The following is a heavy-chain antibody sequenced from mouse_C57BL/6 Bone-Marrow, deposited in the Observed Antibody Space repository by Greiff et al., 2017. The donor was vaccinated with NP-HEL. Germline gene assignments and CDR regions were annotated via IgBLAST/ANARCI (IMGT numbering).Heavy chain of an antibody. CDR1: GFTFSSYG. Sequence: EVKLQESGGDLVKPGGSLKLSCAASGFTFSSYGMSWVRQTPDKRLEWVATISSGGSYTYYPDSVKGRFTISRDNAKNTLYLQMSSLKSEDTAMYYCARHLLGYAMDYWGQGTSVTVSS. D-gene: IGHD2-1*01. J-gene: IGHJ4*01. CDR2: ISSGGSYT. V-gene: IGHV5-6*01. CDR3: ARHLLGYAMDY.